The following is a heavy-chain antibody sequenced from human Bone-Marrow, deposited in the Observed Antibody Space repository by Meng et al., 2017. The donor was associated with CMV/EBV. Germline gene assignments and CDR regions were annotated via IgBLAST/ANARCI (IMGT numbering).Heavy chain of an antibody. J-gene: IGHJ6*02. CDR3: ATDLGGGSKGHYYYYYGMDV. CDR1: GYTFTDYY. CDR2: INPNSGGT. V-gene: IGHV1-2*06. Sequence: ASVKVSCKASGYTFTDYYIHWVRQAPGQGLEWMGRINPNSGGTNYAQMFHGRVTMTRDTSLTTAYMELSSLRSEDTAVYYCATDLGGGSKGHYYYYYGMDVWGQGTTVTVSS. D-gene: IGHD4-11*01.